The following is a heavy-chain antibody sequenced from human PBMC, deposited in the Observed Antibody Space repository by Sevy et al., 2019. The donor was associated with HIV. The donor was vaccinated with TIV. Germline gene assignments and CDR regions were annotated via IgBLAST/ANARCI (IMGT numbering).Heavy chain of an antibody. CDR2: LYHSGST. CDR1: GYSISSSYY. J-gene: IGHJ6*02. D-gene: IGHD3-22*01. Sequence: SETLSLTCTVSGYSISSSYYWGWSRQPPGTGLECIGSLYHSGSTYYNPSLKSRVTISVDTSKNQFSLKLSSVTAADTAVDYYARVRFYDSSGYLPDYYYYGMDVWGQGTTVTVSS. CDR3: ARVRFYDSSGYLPDYYYYGMDV. V-gene: IGHV4-38-2*02.